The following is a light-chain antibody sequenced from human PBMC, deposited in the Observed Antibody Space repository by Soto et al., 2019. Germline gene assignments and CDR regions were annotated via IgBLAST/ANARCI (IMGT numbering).Light chain of an antibody. J-gene: IGLJ3*02. Sequence: QSVLTQPASVSGSPGQSITISCTGTSSDVGGYNYVSWYQQHPGKVPKVMIYEVSNRPSGVSNRFSGSKSGNTASLTISGLQAEDEGDYYCCSYATNSIRVFGGGTQLTVL. CDR1: SSDVGGYNY. CDR3: CSYATNSIRV. V-gene: IGLV2-14*03. CDR2: EVS.